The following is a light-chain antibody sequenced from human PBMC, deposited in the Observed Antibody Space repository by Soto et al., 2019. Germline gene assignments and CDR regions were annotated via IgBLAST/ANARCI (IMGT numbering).Light chain of an antibody. Sequence: DIQMTQSPSTLSASVGDSITITCRASHSIGTWLAWYQHRPGEGPKLLIHDASSLESGVPSRFSGSGSATEFSLTISSLESGDSGTYHCQQYATYAPSTFGQGTKVDIK. V-gene: IGKV1-5*01. J-gene: IGKJ1*01. CDR1: HSIGTW. CDR3: QQYATYAPST. CDR2: DAS.